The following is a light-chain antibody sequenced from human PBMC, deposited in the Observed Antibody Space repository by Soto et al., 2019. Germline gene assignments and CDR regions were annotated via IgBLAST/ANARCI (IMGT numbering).Light chain of an antibody. Sequence: QSVLIQPPSVSGPPGQSVTISCTGTSSDVGSYDYVSWYQQHPGTVPKPMIYNVNTQPSGVPDRFSGSKSGNTASMTISGLQAEDEPDYECCSYTGTATPYVFGTGTKVTVL. CDR1: SSDVGSYDY. CDR2: NVN. CDR3: CSYTGTATPYV. V-gene: IGLV2-11*01. J-gene: IGLJ1*01.